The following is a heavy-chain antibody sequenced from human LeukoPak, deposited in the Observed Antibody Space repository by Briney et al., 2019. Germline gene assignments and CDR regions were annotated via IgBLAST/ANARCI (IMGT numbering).Heavy chain of an antibody. J-gene: IGHJ5*02. V-gene: IGHV4-61*02. D-gene: IGHD3-22*01. CDR2: IYTSGST. CDR3: ARGPIDYDSSGYSLSGWFDP. CDR1: GGSISSGSYY. Sequence: SETLSLTCTVSGGSISSGSYYWSWIRQPAGKGLEWIGRIYTSGSTNYNPSLKSRVTISVDTSKNQFSLKLSSVTAADTAVYYCARGPIDYDSSGYSLSGWFDPWGQGTLVTVSS.